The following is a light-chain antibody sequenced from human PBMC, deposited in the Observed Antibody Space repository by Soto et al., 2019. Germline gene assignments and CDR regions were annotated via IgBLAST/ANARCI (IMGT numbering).Light chain of an antibody. J-gene: IGKJ1*01. CDR1: QSVSSNY. V-gene: IGKV3-20*01. CDR3: QQYNSSWT. Sequence: ELVWTQSLATLSLSPGSRYPLSCRASQSVSSNYLGWYQQTPGPPPRLLIYAASSRATGPPDRFSGSGSGTEFTLTISRLQPDDFATYYCQQYNSSWTFGQGTKVDI. CDR2: AAS.